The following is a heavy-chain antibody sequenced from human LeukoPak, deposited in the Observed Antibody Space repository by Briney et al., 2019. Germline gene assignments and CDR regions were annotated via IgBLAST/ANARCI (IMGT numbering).Heavy chain of an antibody. CDR1: GGSISSYY. Sequence: SETLSLTCTVSGGSISSYYWSWIRQPPGKGLEWIGYIYYTGSTNYNPSLKSRVTISVDTSKNQFSLELSSVTAPDTAVYYCARRMGTSGWLDYWGQGTLVTVSS. CDR3: ARRMGTSGWLDY. V-gene: IGHV4-59*08. CDR2: IYYTGST. D-gene: IGHD6-19*01. J-gene: IGHJ4*02.